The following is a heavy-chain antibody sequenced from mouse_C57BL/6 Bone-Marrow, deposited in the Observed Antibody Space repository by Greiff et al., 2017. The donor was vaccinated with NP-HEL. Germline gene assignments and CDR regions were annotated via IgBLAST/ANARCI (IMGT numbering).Heavy chain of an antibody. J-gene: IGHJ3*01. Sequence: EVQGVESGGGLVQPGGSLKLSCAASGFTFSDYGMAWVRQAPRKGPEWVAFISNLAYSIYYADTVTGRFTISRENAKNTLYLEMSSLRSEDTAMYYCARVDDYAWFAYWGQGTLVTVSA. CDR2: ISNLAYSI. D-gene: IGHD2-4*01. CDR1: GFTFSDYG. V-gene: IGHV5-15*01. CDR3: ARVDDYAWFAY.